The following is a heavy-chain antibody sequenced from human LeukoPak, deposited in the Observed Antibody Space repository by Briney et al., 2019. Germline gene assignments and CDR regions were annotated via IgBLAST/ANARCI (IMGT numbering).Heavy chain of an antibody. CDR1: GFTFSNAW. J-gene: IGHJ4*02. V-gene: IGHV3-15*01. D-gene: IGHD3-22*01. CDR3: TTDRTMKGY. CDR2: IRSKNDGGTI. Sequence: PGGSLRLSCAASGFTFSNAWMAWVRQAPGKGLEWVGRIRSKNDGGTIGYAAPVKDRFTISSDDSKNTLYLQMNSLEIEGTAVYFCTTDRTMKGYWGQGTLVTVSS.